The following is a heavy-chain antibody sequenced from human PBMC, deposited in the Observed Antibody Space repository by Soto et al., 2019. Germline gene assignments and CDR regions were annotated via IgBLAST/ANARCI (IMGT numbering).Heavy chain of an antibody. D-gene: IGHD3-3*01. J-gene: IGHJ4*02. CDR1: GMNFDDFA. Sequence: GGSLRLSCVGTGMNFDDFATHWVRQAPGKGLEWVSGITWNSRVLAYADSVKGRFTISRDNARNSLYLQMDSLRDEDTALYYCAKGRYDFWSPYYFDSWGQGTLVTVSS. V-gene: IGHV3-9*01. CDR2: ITWNSRVL. CDR3: AKGRYDFWSPYYFDS.